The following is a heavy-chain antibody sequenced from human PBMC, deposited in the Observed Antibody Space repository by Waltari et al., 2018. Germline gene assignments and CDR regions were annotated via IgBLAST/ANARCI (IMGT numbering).Heavy chain of an antibody. CDR3: ATYIGASLGTAAFDV. D-gene: IGHD5-12*01. J-gene: IGHJ3*01. CDR1: AVSITLTRHY. V-gene: IGHV4-39*01. Sequence: QLQLQESGPGLVKPWETLSPLCSVAAVSITLTRHYWGWCRQTPGQGLGWIGTSTYNGATYSSPSLRSRVTIFRDTSKYQLSLKLGSVTAADTAFYHCATYIGASLGTAAFDVWGQGTMVTVSS. CDR2: STYNGAT.